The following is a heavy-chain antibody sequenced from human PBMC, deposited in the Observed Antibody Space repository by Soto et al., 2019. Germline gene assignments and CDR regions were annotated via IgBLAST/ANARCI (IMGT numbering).Heavy chain of an antibody. D-gene: IGHD6-19*01. CDR1: GYTFTSYA. J-gene: IGHJ6*02. Sequence: ASVKVSCKASGYTFTSYAMHWVRQAPGQRLEWMGWINAGSGNTKYAQKFQGWVTMTRDTSISTAYMELSRLRSDDTAVYYCARQTSIAVAGRHYYYGMDVWGQGTTVTVSS. CDR3: ARQTSIAVAGRHYYYGMDV. CDR2: INAGSGNT. V-gene: IGHV1-3*01.